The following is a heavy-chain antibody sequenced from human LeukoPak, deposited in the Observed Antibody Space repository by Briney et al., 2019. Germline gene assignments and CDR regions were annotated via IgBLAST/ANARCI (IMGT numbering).Heavy chain of an antibody. CDR1: GGSFSGYY. Sequence: SETLSLTFSVYGGSFSGYYWSWLRQPPGKGLEWIGEINHSGSTNYNPSLKSRVTISVDTSKNQFSLKLSSVTAADTAVYYCAASIAARRYYFDYWGQGTLVTVSS. CDR3: AASIAARRYYFDY. D-gene: IGHD6-6*01. J-gene: IGHJ4*02. CDR2: INHSGST. V-gene: IGHV4-34*01.